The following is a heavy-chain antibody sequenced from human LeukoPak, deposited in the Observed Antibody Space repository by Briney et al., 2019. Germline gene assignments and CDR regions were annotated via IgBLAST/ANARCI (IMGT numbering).Heavy chain of an antibody. CDR1: GFTFSSYA. V-gene: IGHV3-21*01. Sequence: GGSLRLSCAASGFTFSSYAMSWVRQAPGKGLEWVSSISSSSSYIYYADSVKDRFTISRDNAKSSLYLQMNSLRVEDTAVYYCARGEATGTPFDYWGQGTLVTVSS. J-gene: IGHJ4*02. CDR3: ARGEATGTPFDY. D-gene: IGHD1-1*01. CDR2: ISSSSSYI.